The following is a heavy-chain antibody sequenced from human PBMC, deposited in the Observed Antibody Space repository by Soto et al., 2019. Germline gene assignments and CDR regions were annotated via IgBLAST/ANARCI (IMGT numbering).Heavy chain of an antibody. CDR3: ARELRYCSSTSCYTLGEDSYYYYGMDV. CDR2: INPNSGGT. D-gene: IGHD2-2*02. Sequence: ASVKVSCKASGYTFTGYYMHWVRQAPGQGLEWMGWINPNSGGTNYAQKFQGRVTMTRDTSISTAYMELSRLRSDDTAVYYCARELRYCSSTSCYTLGEDSYYYYGMDVWGQGTTVTVSS. J-gene: IGHJ6*02. CDR1: GYTFTGYY. V-gene: IGHV1-2*02.